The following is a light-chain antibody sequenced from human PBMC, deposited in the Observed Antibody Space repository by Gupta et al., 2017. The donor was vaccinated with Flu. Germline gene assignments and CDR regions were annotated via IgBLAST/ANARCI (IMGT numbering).Light chain of an antibody. CDR2: AAS. CDR3: QEYDSAPRT. Sequence: PSSLSASVGDRVTITCRASQGISNDLAWYQQKPGKVPKLLIYAASTLQSGVPSRFSGSGSGTDFTLTISSLQPEDVATYYCQEYDSAPRTFGPGTNVEIK. J-gene: IGKJ1*01. V-gene: IGKV1-27*01. CDR1: QGISND.